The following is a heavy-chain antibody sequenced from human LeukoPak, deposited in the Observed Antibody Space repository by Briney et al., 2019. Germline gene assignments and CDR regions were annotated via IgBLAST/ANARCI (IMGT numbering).Heavy chain of an antibody. CDR3: ARGRDGYNFLNRGEYYYFDY. Sequence: PSETLSLTCTVSGGSISSGTYYWSWIRQPAGTGLEWIVRFYTSGSTNYNPSLKSRVTISVDTSKNQFSLKLSSVTAADTAVYYCARGRDGYNFLNRGEYYYFDYWGQGTLVTVSS. D-gene: IGHD5-24*01. V-gene: IGHV4-61*02. J-gene: IGHJ4*02. CDR2: FYTSGST. CDR1: GGSISSGTYY.